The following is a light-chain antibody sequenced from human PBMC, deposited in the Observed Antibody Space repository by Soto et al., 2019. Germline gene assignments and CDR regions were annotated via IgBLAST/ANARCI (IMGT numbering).Light chain of an antibody. CDR3: QQYGSSPPMYT. CDR1: QSVSRSY. CDR2: GAS. V-gene: IGKV3-20*01. Sequence: ESGLRQSPGTVSLSPGERGTLSCRASQSVSRSYLAWYQQKPGQAPRLLIYGASSRATGIPDRFSGSGSGTDFTLTISRLEPEDFAVYYCQQYGSSPPMYTFGQGTKLEIK. J-gene: IGKJ2*01.